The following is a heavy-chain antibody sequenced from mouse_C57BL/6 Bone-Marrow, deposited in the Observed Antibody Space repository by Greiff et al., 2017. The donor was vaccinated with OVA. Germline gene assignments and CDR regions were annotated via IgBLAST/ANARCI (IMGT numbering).Heavy chain of an antibody. J-gene: IGHJ4*01. CDR1: GYTFTSYW. V-gene: IGHV1-55*01. Sequence: QVQLQQPGAELVKPGASVKMSCKASGYTFTSYWITWVKQRPGQGLEWIGDIYPGSGSTKYNAQFKSKATLTVDTSSSTAYMQLSSLTSEDSAVYYGASRRNGYGDYAMDYWGQGTSVTVSS. CDR2: IYPGSGST. D-gene: IGHD2-2*01. CDR3: ASRRNGYGDYAMDY.